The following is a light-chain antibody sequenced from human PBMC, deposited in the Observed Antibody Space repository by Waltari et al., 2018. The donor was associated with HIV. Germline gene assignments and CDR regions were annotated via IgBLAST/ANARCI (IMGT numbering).Light chain of an antibody. V-gene: IGLV2-11*01. J-gene: IGLJ3*02. CDR1: SSDVGIYNL. CDR2: DVS. CDR3: CSYAGSYTWV. Sequence: QSALTQPASVSGSPGQSITISCTGTSSDVGIYNLFSWYQQYPGKAPKLMIYDVSKRPSGVPDRFSGSKSGNTASLTISGLQAEDEADYYCCSYAGSYTWVFGGGTKLTVL.